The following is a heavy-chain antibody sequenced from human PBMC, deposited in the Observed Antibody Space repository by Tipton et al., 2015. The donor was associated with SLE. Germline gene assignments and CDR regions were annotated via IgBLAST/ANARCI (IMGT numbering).Heavy chain of an antibody. CDR3: ARDGADYGDYLGY. D-gene: IGHD4-17*01. J-gene: IGHJ4*02. CDR1: GGSISSSSYY. CDR2: IYYSGST. Sequence: TLSLTCTVSGGSISSSSYYWGWIRQPPGKGLEWIGYIYYSGSTYYNPSLKSRVTISVDTSKNQFSLKLSSVTAADTAVYYCARDGADYGDYLGYWGQGTLVTVSS. V-gene: IGHV4-31*03.